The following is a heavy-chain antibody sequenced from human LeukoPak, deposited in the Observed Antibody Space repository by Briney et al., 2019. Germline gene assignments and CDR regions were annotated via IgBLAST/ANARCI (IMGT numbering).Heavy chain of an antibody. CDR2: IYYSGST. V-gene: IGHV4-59*12. Sequence: PSETLSLTCTVSGGSISSYYWSWIRQPPGKGLEWIGYIYYSGSTNYNPSLKSRVTISVDTSKNQFSLKLCPVTAADTAVYYCARSPMVRGVMVYWGQGTLVTVSS. CDR3: ARSPMVRGVMVY. D-gene: IGHD3-10*01. J-gene: IGHJ4*02. CDR1: GGSISSYY.